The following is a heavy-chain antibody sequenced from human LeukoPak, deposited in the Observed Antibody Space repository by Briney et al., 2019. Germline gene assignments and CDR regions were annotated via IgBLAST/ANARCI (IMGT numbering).Heavy chain of an antibody. Sequence: AGGSLRLSCAASGFTFSSYSMNWVRQAPGKGLEWVSSISSSSSYIYYADSVKGRFTIPRDNAKNSLYLQMNSLRAEDTAVYYCASDIIAAAGADYWGQGTLVTVSS. CDR3: ASDIIAAAGADY. J-gene: IGHJ4*02. D-gene: IGHD6-13*01. CDR2: ISSSSSYI. CDR1: GFTFSSYS. V-gene: IGHV3-21*01.